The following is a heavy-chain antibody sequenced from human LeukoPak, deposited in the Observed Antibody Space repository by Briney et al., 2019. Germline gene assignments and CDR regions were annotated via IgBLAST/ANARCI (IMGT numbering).Heavy chain of an antibody. D-gene: IGHD2-15*01. CDR1: GGSIFDYY. CDR2: IYYSGRT. CDR3: ARGGGRTNYYFNY. V-gene: IGHV4-59*01. Sequence: SETLSLNCTVSGGSIFDYYWAWLRQPPGKGLEWIGYIYYSGRTHYKPSLDSRVTISVDMSKNQFSLKLSSVTAADTAVYYCARGGGRTNYYFNYWGQGSLVTVSS. J-gene: IGHJ4*02.